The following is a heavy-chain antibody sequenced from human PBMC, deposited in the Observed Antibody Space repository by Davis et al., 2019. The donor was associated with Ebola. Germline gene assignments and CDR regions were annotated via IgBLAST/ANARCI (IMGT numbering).Heavy chain of an antibody. J-gene: IGHJ4*02. CDR2: IIPLFGTT. CDR3: ARGPSVATAHYFDY. CDR1: GNTISTYT. Sequence: AASVKVSCNASGNTISTYTIYWVRQAPGQGLEWMGGIIPLFGTTNYAQKFRGRVMITADKSTRIAYMELNSLTSEDTAVYYCARGPSVATAHYFDYWGQGTLVTVSS. D-gene: IGHD2-21*02. V-gene: IGHV1-69*06.